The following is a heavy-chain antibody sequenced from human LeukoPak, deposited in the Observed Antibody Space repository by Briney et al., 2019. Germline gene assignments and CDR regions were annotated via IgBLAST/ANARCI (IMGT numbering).Heavy chain of an antibody. D-gene: IGHD3-10*01. CDR2: IYTSGST. CDR3: ARLYGSASNHYYYYMDV. J-gene: IGHJ6*03. V-gene: IGHV4-4*07. CDR1: RGSIRRHY. Sequence: SETPSLTRTVSRGSIRRHYWSWVPQPAGKGLEWIGRIYTSGSTKYNPSLTSRVTMSVDTSKNQFSLKLSSVTAADTAVYYCARLYGSASNHYYYYMDVWGKGTTVTVSS.